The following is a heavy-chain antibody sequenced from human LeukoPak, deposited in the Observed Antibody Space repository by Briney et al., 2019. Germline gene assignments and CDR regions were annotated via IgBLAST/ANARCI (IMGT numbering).Heavy chain of an antibody. J-gene: IGHJ4*02. CDR3: ARDGPSVTSPRHILCDY. Sequence: GGSLRLSCAASGFTFSSYEMNWVRQAPGKGLEWVSYISSSGSTIYYADSVKGRFTISRDNAKNSLYLQMNSLRAEDTAVYYCARDGPSVTSPRHILCDYWGQGTLVTVSS. V-gene: IGHV3-48*03. CDR1: GFTFSSYE. CDR2: ISSSGSTI. D-gene: IGHD4-17*01.